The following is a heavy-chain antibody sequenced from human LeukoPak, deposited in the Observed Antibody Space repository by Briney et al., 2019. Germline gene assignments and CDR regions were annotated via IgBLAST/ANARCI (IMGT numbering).Heavy chain of an antibody. CDR2: IYYSGST. J-gene: IGHJ6*03. CDR3: ARGRKTMVRGVISSSSLYYYSYYMDV. CDR1: GDSISSSSSY. Sequence: SETLSLTCTVSGDSISSSSSYWGWIRQPPGKGLEWIGSIYYSGSTYYNPSLRSRVTISVDTSKNQFSLKLSSVTAADTAVYYCARGRKTMVRGVISSSSLYYYSYYMDVWGKGTTVTVSS. V-gene: IGHV4-39*07. D-gene: IGHD3-10*01.